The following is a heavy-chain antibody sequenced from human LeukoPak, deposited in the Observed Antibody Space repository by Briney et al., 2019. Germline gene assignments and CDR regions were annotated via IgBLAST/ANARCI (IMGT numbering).Heavy chain of an antibody. V-gene: IGHV3-48*01. CDR3: ARDRWFGESLPAHFEY. CDR1: GFTFSSYC. CDR2: ISGNSSTI. J-gene: IGHJ4*02. D-gene: IGHD3-10*01. Sequence: GGSLRLSCAASGFTFSSYCMTWVRQAPGKGLEWVSYISGNSSTIYYADSVKGRFTISRNNAKNSLYLQMNSLRAEDTAFYYCARDRWFGESLPAHFEYWGQGTLVTVSS.